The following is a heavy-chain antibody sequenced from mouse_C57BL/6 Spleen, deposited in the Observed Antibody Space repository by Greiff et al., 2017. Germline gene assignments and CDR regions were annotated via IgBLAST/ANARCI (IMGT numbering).Heavy chain of an antibody. CDR1: GYAFSSYW. J-gene: IGHJ3*01. D-gene: IGHD1-1*01. V-gene: IGHV1-80*01. CDR3: ARSGFYYGSSAFAY. Sequence: QVQLQQSGAELVKPGASVKISCKASGYAFSSYWMNWVKQRPGKGLEWIGQIYPGDGDTNYNGKFKGKATLTADKSSSTAYMQLSSLTSEDSAVYFCARSGFYYGSSAFAYWGQGALVTVSA. CDR2: IYPGDGDT.